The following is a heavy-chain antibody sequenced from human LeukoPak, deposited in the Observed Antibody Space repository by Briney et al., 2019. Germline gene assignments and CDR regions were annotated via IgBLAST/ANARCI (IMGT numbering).Heavy chain of an antibody. J-gene: IGHJ6*02. CDR1: VFTFSVYA. V-gene: IGHV3-23*01. Sequence: GGSLSLSCAASVFTFSVYAMSGVRQAPGEGGEGVSTISYSGGSTYYADSVKGRFTISRDNSKNTLYLQMNSLRAEDTAIHYCAKVPYSDYGSGRPPFMDVWGQGTTVAVSS. D-gene: IGHD3-10*01. CDR3: AKVPYSDYGSGRPPFMDV. CDR2: ISYSGGST.